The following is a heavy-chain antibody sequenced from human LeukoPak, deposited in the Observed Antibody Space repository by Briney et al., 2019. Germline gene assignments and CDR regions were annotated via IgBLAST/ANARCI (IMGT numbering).Heavy chain of an antibody. V-gene: IGHV4-59*08. D-gene: IGHD3-16*02. CDR3: ARLVSFYDYVWGSYRQAWFGP. J-gene: IGHJ5*02. Sequence: SETLSLTCAVYGGSFSGYYWSWIRQPPGKGLEWIGYIYYSGSTNYNPSLKSRVTISVDTSKNQFSLKLSSVTAADTAVYYCARLVSFYDYVWGSYRQAWFGPWGQGTLVTVSS. CDR1: GGSFSGYY. CDR2: IYYSGST.